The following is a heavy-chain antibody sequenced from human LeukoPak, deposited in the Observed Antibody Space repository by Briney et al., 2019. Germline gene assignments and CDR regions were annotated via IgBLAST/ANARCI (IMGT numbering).Heavy chain of an antibody. CDR2: IYYSGST. CDR1: GGSISSGGYY. CDR3: ARDNGRVGAFDY. V-gene: IGHV4-31*03. D-gene: IGHD1-26*01. Sequence: SETLSLTCTVSGGSISSGGYYWSWIRQHPGKGLEWIGYIYYSGSTYYNPSLKSRVTISVDTSKNQFSQKLSSVTAADTAVYYCARDNGRVGAFDYWGQGTLVTVSS. J-gene: IGHJ4*02.